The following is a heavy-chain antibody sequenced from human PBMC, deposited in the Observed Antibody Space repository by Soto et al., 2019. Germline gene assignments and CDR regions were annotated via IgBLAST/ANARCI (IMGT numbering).Heavy chain of an antibody. CDR3: ARNPAGIFGVPTKGWFDP. CDR2: ISAYNGNT. V-gene: IGHV1-18*04. D-gene: IGHD3-3*01. J-gene: IGHJ5*02. Sequence: QVQLVQSGAEVKKAGASVKVSCKASGYTFTSYGISWVRQAPGQGLEWMGWISAYNGNTNYAQKLQGRVTMTTDTSTSTAYMELRSLRSDDTAVYYCARNPAGIFGVPTKGWFDPWGQGTLVTVSS. CDR1: GYTFTSYG.